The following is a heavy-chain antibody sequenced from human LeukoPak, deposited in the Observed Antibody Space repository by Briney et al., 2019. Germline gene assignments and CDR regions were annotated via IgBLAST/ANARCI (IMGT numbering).Heavy chain of an antibody. Sequence: GGSLRLSCAASGFTFDDCAIHWVRQVPGKGLEWVSRISWNSGSIAYADSVKGRFTISRDNAKDSLYLQMNSLRADDMALYYCAKGSEASKPYYLDYWGQGTLVTVSS. V-gene: IGHV3-9*03. CDR1: GFTFDDCA. CDR3: AKGSEASKPYYLDY. D-gene: IGHD1-26*01. CDR2: ISWNSGSI. J-gene: IGHJ4*02.